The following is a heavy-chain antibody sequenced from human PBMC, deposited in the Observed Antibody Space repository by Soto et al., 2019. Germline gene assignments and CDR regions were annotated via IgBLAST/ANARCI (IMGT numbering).Heavy chain of an antibody. CDR3: ARPSGYSGLRSYFDY. CDR1: GGSISSGGSY. J-gene: IGHJ4*02. CDR2: IYYGGNT. Sequence: SETLSLTCAVSGGSISSGGSYWTWIRQPPGKGLEWVGYIYYGGNTKYNPSLESRVTISVDTSKNQFSLKLSSVTAADTAVYYCARPSGYSGLRSYFDYWGQGTLVTVSS. V-gene: IGHV4-61*08. D-gene: IGHD5-12*01.